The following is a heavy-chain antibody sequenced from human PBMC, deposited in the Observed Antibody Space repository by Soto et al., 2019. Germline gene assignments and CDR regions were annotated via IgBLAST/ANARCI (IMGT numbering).Heavy chain of an antibody. J-gene: IGHJ4*02. V-gene: IGHV3-15*07. Sequence: EVKLVESGGDLVKPGGSLRLSCAASGYSFTDAWMNWVRQAPGKGLEWVGRIKSFADGGTTEYAAPVKGRFSISREDSTLTVFLQMNSLQTEDTAVYYCTRRPKAADIGVGSLDFWGRETLVTVSA. CDR3: TRRPKAADIGVGSLDF. CDR2: IKSFADGGTT. CDR1: GYSFTDAW. D-gene: IGHD3-9*01.